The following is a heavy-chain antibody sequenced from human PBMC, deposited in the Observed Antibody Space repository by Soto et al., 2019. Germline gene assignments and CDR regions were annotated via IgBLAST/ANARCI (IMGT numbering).Heavy chain of an antibody. J-gene: IGHJ5*02. CDR2: ISYNGST. D-gene: IGHD1-20*01. V-gene: IGHV4-39*01. CDR3: ARLIWGITGTPGRRVGWFDP. CDR1: GGSIRSSGFY. Sequence: PAGTLSLTCSVAGGSIRSSGFYWGWVRQRPGRGLEWIGSISYNGSTSYNPSLSKRVTIYGDMSKNPLSLKMDSVSAADTASYYCARLIWGITGTPGRRVGWFDPWGQGALVTVS.